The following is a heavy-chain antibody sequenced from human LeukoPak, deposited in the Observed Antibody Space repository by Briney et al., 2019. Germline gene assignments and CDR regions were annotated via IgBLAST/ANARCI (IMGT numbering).Heavy chain of an antibody. Sequence: GESLKISCKGSGYSFTSYWIGWVRQMPGKGLEWMGIIYPGDSDTRYSPSFQGQVTISADKSISTAYLQWSSLKASDTAMYYCARFSDYGGNESLDAFDIWGQGTMVTVSS. D-gene: IGHD4-23*01. J-gene: IGHJ3*02. CDR3: ARFSDYGGNESLDAFDI. V-gene: IGHV5-51*01. CDR1: GYSFTSYW. CDR2: IYPGDSDT.